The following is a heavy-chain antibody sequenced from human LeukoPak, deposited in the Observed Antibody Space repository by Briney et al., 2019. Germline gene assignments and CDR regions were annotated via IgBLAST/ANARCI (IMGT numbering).Heavy chain of an antibody. CDR3: AKDPNTYVVVPVADWFDP. CDR1: GFTFSSYA. CDR2: ISGSGGST. D-gene: IGHD2-2*01. J-gene: IGHJ5*02. V-gene: IGHV3-23*01. Sequence: GGSLRLSCAASGFTFSSYAMSWVRQAPGKGLEWVSAISGSGGSTYYADSMKGRFTISRDNSKNTLYLQMNSLRAEDTAVYYCAKDPNTYVVVPVADWFDPWGQGTLVTVSS.